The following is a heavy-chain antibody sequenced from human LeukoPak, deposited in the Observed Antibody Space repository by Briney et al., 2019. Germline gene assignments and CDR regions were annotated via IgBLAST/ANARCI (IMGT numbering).Heavy chain of an antibody. CDR1: CGSINNY. Sequence: SETLSLTCAVSCGSINNYWSWIRQPAGRGLEWIGRIFSSGSTVYHPSLKSRVTMSVDTSRNSFSLKLTSVTAADTAVYYCARGRAVTTGDDYWGQGTLVTVSS. CDR3: ARGRAVTTGDDY. J-gene: IGHJ4*02. CDR2: IFSSGST. V-gene: IGHV4-59*10. D-gene: IGHD4-17*01.